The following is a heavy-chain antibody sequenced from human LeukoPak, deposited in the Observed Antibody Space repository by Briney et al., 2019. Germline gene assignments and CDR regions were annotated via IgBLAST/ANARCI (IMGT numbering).Heavy chain of an antibody. D-gene: IGHD3-3*01. CDR3: ARDGVVFGVVNWFDP. J-gene: IGHJ5*02. CDR2: IKQDGSEK. Sequence: PGGSLRLSCAASGFTFSGYWMSWVRQAPGKGLEWVANIKQDGSEKYYVDSVKGRFTISRDNAKNSLYLQMNSLRAEDTAVYYCARDGVVFGVVNWFDPWGQGTLVTVSS. CDR1: GFTFSGYW. V-gene: IGHV3-7*01.